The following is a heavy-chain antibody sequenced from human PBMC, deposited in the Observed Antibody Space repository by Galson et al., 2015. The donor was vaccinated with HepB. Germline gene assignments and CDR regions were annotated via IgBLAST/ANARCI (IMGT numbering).Heavy chain of an antibody. V-gene: IGHV3-30*18. Sequence: SLRLSCAASGFTFSSYGMHWVRQAPGKGLEWVAVISYDGSNKYYADSVKGRFTISRDNSKSTLYLQMNSLRAEDTAVYYCAKEVNYGGNLPTDYWGQGILVIVSS. D-gene: IGHD4-23*01. CDR3: AKEVNYGGNLPTDY. CDR1: GFTFSSYG. J-gene: IGHJ4*02. CDR2: ISYDGSNK.